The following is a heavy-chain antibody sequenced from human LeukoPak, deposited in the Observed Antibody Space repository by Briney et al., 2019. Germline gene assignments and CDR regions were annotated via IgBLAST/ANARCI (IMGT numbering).Heavy chain of an antibody. CDR1: GFTFSDYW. Sequence: GGSLRLSCLASGFTFSDYWMSWVRQPPGKGLEWVANIHQHGSEKFYVDSVKGRFTISRDNAKDSLYLQMNSLRAEDTAVYYCASVPLRGDAFDIWGQGTMVTVSS. V-gene: IGHV3-7*01. D-gene: IGHD5/OR15-5a*01. J-gene: IGHJ3*02. CDR3: ASVPLRGDAFDI. CDR2: IHQHGSEK.